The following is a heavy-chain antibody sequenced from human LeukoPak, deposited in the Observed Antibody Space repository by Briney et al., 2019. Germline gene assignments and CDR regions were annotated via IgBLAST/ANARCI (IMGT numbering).Heavy chain of an antibody. Sequence: SETLSLTCSVSGASISSGEYYWSWIRQPAGKGLEWIGRIYTSGSTNYNPSLKSRVTISVDTSKNQFSLKLSSVTAADTAMYYCAREAYDVLTSDWFDPWGQGTLVTVSS. CDR3: AREAYDVLTSDWFDP. V-gene: IGHV4-61*02. J-gene: IGHJ5*02. D-gene: IGHD3-9*01. CDR1: GASISSGEYY. CDR2: IYTSGST.